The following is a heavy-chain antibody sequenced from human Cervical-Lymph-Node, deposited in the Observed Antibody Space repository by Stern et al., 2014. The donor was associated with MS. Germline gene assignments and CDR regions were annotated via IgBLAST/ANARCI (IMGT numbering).Heavy chain of an antibody. CDR1: GFTFDDYA. V-gene: IGHV3-9*01. Sequence: QLVESGGGLVQPGRSLRLSCAASGFTFDDYAMHWVRQAPGKGLEWVSGIRWDRGSLGYGGTGNGRFTISRDNAKNSLYLQMNSLRAEDTALYYCAKAGYDILTGYIYYFDYWGQGTLVTVSS. CDR2: IRWDRGSL. D-gene: IGHD3-9*01. CDR3: AKAGYDILTGYIYYFDY. J-gene: IGHJ4*02.